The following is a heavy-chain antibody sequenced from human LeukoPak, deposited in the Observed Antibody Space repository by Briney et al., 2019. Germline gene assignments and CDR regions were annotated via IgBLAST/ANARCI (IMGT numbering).Heavy chain of an antibody. Sequence: GGSLRLSCAASGFTFSNYCMTWVRQAPGKGLEWVASMKQDGSEKFYVDSVKGRFTISRDNSKNTLYLQMNSLRADDTAIYYCARNQQLGGHSYYYYGMDVWGQGTTVTVSS. D-gene: IGHD3-16*01. J-gene: IGHJ6*02. CDR1: GFTFSNYC. CDR2: MKQDGSEK. V-gene: IGHV3-7*03. CDR3: ARNQQLGGHSYYYYGMDV.